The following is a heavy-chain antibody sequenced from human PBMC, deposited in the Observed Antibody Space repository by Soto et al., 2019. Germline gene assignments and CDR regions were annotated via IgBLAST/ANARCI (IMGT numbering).Heavy chain of an antibody. V-gene: IGHV1-18*04. CDR2: ISAYNGNT. Sequence: ASVKVSGRASGYTFTSYGISWVRQAPGQGLEWMGWISAYNGNTNYAQKLQGRVTMTTDTSTSTAYMELMSLRSDDTAGYYCARVVYSYRWFDPLGQGTLVTAPQ. J-gene: IGHJ5*02. D-gene: IGHD2-21*01. CDR3: ARVVYSYRWFDP. CDR1: GYTFTSYG.